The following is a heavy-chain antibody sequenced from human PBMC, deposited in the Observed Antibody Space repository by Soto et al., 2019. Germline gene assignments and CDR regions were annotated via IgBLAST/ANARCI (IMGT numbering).Heavy chain of an antibody. Sequence: EVQLVESGGGLVQPGGSLRLSCAASGFTFSSYWMHWVRQAPGKGLVWVSRINSDGSGTTYADSVKGRFTISRDNAKNTLYLQMNSLRGEDTAVYYCVREMELMVTTAQFDFWGQGTLVTVSS. CDR3: VREMELMVTTAQFDF. CDR2: INSDGSGT. CDR1: GFTFSSYW. D-gene: IGHD4-17*01. J-gene: IGHJ4*02. V-gene: IGHV3-74*01.